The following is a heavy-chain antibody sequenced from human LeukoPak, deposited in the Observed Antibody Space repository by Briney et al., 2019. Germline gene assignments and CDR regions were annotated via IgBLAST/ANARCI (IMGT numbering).Heavy chain of an antibody. D-gene: IGHD3-22*01. CDR3: VSEYKYDSSGANAFDI. J-gene: IGHJ3*02. V-gene: IGHV1-2*02. Sequence: ASVKVSCKASGYPFTGYYLHWVRQAPGQGREGMGWINPNSGGTNYAQQFQRRVTMTRDTTSSTAYMELSSLRCDDTAVDYCVSEYKYDSSGANAFDIWGQGTMVTVSS. CDR2: INPNSGGT. CDR1: GYPFTGYY.